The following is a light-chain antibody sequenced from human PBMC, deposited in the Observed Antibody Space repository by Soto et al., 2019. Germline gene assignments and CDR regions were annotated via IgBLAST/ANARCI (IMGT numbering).Light chain of an antibody. CDR1: QGMSSS. CDR3: QQTNSFPLT. J-gene: IGKJ4*01. Sequence: DIQMTQSPSSVSASVGDRVTITCRASQGMSSSLAWYQQKPGQAPKLLIYAASTLHSGVPSRFSGSGSATDFTLTISSLQPEDFATYYCQQTNSFPLTFGGGTKVEIK. V-gene: IGKV1D-12*01. CDR2: AAS.